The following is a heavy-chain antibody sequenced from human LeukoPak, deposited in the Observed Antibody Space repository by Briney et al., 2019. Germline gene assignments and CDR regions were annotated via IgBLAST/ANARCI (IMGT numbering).Heavy chain of an antibody. CDR2: ISRSGGST. CDR1: GFTFSNYG. CDR3: AKQYYDILTGYYDNFDY. J-gene: IGHJ4*02. D-gene: IGHD3-9*01. Sequence: QPGGSLRLSCAASGFTFSNYGMHWVRQAPGKGLEWVSAISRSGGSTYYADSVKGRFTISRDNSKNTLYLQLNSLRAEDRAVYYCAKQYYDILTGYYDNFDYWGQGTLVTVSS. V-gene: IGHV3-23*01.